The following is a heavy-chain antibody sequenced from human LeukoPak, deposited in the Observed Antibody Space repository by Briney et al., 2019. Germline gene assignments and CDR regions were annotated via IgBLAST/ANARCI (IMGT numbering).Heavy chain of an antibody. J-gene: IGHJ4*02. CDR3: ARHYVFVRGGSSFDY. Sequence: SETLSLTCSVSGYSISSGYYWGWIRQPPGKGLEWIGTIYHGGSTYFNPSLKSRVTISVDTSKNQFSLKLTSVTAADTAVYYCARHYVFVRGGSSFDYWGQGTLGTVSS. D-gene: IGHD3-16*01. V-gene: IGHV4-38-2*01. CDR2: IYHGGST. CDR1: GYSISSGYY.